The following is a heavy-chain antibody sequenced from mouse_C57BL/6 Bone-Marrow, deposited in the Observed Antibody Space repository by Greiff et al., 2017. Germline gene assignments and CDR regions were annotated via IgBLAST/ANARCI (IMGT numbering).Heavy chain of an antibody. CDR2: IDPSDSYT. D-gene: IGHD2-2*01. V-gene: IGHV1-69*01. Sequence: QVQLQQPGAELVMPGASVKLSCKASGYTFTSYWMHWVKQRPGQGLEWIGEIDPSDSYTNYNQKFKGKSTLTVDKSSSTAYMQLSSLTSEDSAVYYCARSVGYDCCAYWCQGTLVTVSA. J-gene: IGHJ3*01. CDR3: ARSVGYDCCAY. CDR1: GYTFTSYW.